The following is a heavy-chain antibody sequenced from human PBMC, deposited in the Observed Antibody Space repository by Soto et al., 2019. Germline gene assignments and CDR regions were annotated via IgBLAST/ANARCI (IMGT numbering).Heavy chain of an antibody. V-gene: IGHV4-39*02. CDR2: IYSSGGT. J-gene: IGHJ5*02. D-gene: IGHD3-10*01. CDR3: ASLRLRVGESPGFWFDP. Sequence: QLQLKESGPGLVEPSGTLSLTCSVSGGSISSTSYYWGWIRQPPGKGLEWIANIYSSGGTYYNPSLKSRVTISLDTSKNHFSLKLNSVTAADTAIYYCASLRLRVGESPGFWFDPWGQGTLVTVSS. CDR1: GGSISSTSYY.